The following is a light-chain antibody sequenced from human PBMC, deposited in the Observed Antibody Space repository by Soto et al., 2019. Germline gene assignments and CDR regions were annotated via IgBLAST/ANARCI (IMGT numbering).Light chain of an antibody. CDR3: QQYYSSLGLT. CDR1: QSVSSSY. Sequence: EIVLTQSPGTLSLSPGERATLSCRASQSVSSSYLAWYQQKPGQAPRLLIYGASSRATGIPDRFSGSGSGTDFTLTISRLEPEDFAVYYCQQYYSSLGLTFGGGTKVELK. CDR2: GAS. V-gene: IGKV3-20*01. J-gene: IGKJ4*01.